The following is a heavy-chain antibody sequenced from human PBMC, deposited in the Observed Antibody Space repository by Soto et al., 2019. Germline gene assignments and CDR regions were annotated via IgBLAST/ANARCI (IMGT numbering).Heavy chain of an antibody. D-gene: IGHD3-9*01. CDR3: ARDKIPDILTGYYDEY. J-gene: IGHJ4*02. V-gene: IGHV3-66*01. Sequence: EVQLVESGGGLVQPGGSLRLSCADSGFTVSSNYMSWVRQAPGKGLEWVSVIYSGGSTYYADSVKGRFTISRDNSKNTLYLQMNSLRAEDTAVYYCARDKIPDILTGYYDEYWGQGTLVTVSS. CDR2: IYSGGST. CDR1: GFTVSSNY.